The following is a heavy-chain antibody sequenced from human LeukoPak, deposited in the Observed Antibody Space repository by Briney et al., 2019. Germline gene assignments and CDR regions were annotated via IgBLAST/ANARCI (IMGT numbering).Heavy chain of an antibody. CDR2: ISASTI. J-gene: IGHJ4*02. CDR3: ARTVNTVVNFDY. Sequence: GGSRRLSCAASGSTFSDYPMNWVRQAPGKGQEWVSYISASTILYAESVKGRFIISRDNAKNSLFLQMNTLRVEDTAVYYCARTVNTVVNFDYLGQGTLVTVSS. D-gene: IGHD4-23*01. V-gene: IGHV3-48*01. CDR1: GSTFSDYP.